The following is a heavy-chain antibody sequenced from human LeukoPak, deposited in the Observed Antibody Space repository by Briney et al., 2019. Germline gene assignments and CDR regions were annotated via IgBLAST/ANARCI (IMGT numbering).Heavy chain of an antibody. CDR2: ISSSSSTI. D-gene: IGHD3-3*01. CDR1: GFTFSSYS. CDR3: ARSLLVHFDY. Sequence: PGGSLRLSCAASGFTFSSYSMNWVRQAPGKGLEWVSYISSSSSTIYYADSVKGRFTISRDNAKNSLYLQMNSLRVEDTAVYYCARSLLVHFDYWGQGTLVTVSS. V-gene: IGHV3-48*04. J-gene: IGHJ4*02.